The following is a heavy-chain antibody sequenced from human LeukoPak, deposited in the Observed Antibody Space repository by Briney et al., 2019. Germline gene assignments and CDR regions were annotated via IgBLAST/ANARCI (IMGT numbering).Heavy chain of an antibody. CDR1: GFTFSSYG. CDR3: ARAVGYCSSTSCYAPFFDY. D-gene: IGHD2-2*01. J-gene: IGHJ4*02. Sequence: GGSLRLSCAASGFTFSSYGMHWVRQAPGKGLEWVAFIRYDGSNKYYADSVKGRFTISRDNSKNTLYLQMNSLRAEDTAVYYCARAVGYCSSTSCYAPFFDYWGQGTLVTVSS. V-gene: IGHV3-30*02. CDR2: IRYDGSNK.